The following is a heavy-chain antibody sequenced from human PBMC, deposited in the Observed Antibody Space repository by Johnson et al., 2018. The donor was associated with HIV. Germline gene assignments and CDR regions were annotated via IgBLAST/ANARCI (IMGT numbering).Heavy chain of an antibody. CDR2: IRYDGSNK. CDR1: GFIFSTYG. J-gene: IGHJ3*02. Sequence: QVQLVESGGGVVQPGRSLRLSCAASGFIFSTYGMHWVRQAPGRGLEWVAFIRYDGSNKYYADSVKGRFTISRDNSKNTLYLQMNSLRAEDTAVYYCAKGHSSSWSRGAFDIWGQGTMVTVSS. V-gene: IGHV3-30*02. CDR3: AKGHSSSWSRGAFDI. D-gene: IGHD6-13*01.